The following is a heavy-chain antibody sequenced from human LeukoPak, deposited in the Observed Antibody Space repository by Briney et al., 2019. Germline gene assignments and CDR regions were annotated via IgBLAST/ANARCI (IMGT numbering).Heavy chain of an antibody. CDR2: ISDDASSK. V-gene: IGHV3-30*18. D-gene: IGHD6-13*01. Sequence: QTGGSLRLSCAASGFTFRNYGMHCLRQAPGKGLEWVAVISDDASSKHYADSVKGRFTISRDNSNNTLYLQMNSLRAEDTAVYYCAKDRETTASGTFDYWGQGTLVTVSS. J-gene: IGHJ4*02. CDR3: AKDRETTASGTFDY. CDR1: GFTFRNYG.